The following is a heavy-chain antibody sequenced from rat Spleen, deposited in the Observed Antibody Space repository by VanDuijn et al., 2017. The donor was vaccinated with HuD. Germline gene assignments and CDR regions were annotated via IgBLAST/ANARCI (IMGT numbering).Heavy chain of an antibody. J-gene: IGHJ1*01. CDR1: GFTFSDYY. CDR3: ARNENYGYNYYWYFDF. D-gene: IGHD1-9*01. V-gene: IGHV5-22*01. CDR2: ISYEGSST. Sequence: EVQLVESGGGLVQPGRSLKLSCAASGFTFSDYYMAWVRQAPKKGLEWVASISYEGSSTYYGDSVKGRFTISRDNAKSTLYLQMNSLRSEDTATYYGARNENYGYNYYWYFDFWGPGTMVTVSS.